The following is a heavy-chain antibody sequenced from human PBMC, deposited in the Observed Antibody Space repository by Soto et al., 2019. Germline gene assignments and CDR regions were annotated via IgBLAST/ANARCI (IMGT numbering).Heavy chain of an antibody. CDR2: INPILSMS. Sequence: QVQLVQSGADVQRPGSSVRVSCKASDGTFNFYSINWVRQAPGLGLQWMGRINPILSMSNYAPRFQGRVTMTADKSTSTAYMELSSLRSEDTAMYYCATSYGSGYRAFDSWGQGALVTVSS. CDR1: DGTFNFYS. D-gene: IGHD3-10*01. V-gene: IGHV1-69*02. J-gene: IGHJ4*02. CDR3: ATSYGSGYRAFDS.